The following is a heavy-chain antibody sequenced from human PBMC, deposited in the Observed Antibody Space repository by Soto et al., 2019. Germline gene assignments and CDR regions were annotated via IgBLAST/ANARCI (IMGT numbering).Heavy chain of an antibody. Sequence: PGGSLRLSCAASGFTFSSYAMSWVRQAPGKGLEWVSAISGSGGSTYYADSVKGRFTISRDNSKNTLYLQMNSLRAEDTAVYYCAKDRGHSSGQRFFYYFDYWGQGTLVTVSS. CDR1: GFTFSSYA. CDR3: AKDRGHSSGQRFFYYFDY. CDR2: ISGSGGST. V-gene: IGHV3-23*01. D-gene: IGHD6-19*01. J-gene: IGHJ4*02.